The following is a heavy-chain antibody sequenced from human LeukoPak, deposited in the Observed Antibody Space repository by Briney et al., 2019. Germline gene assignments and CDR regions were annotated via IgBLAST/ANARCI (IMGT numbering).Heavy chain of an antibody. D-gene: IGHD3-10*01. CDR3: AKGDGSGSYYNRGPFDY. CDR1: GFTFSSYA. V-gene: IGHV3-23*01. J-gene: IGHJ4*02. CDR2: ISGSGGST. Sequence: PGGSLRLSCAASGFTFSSYAMSWDRQAPGKGLEWVSAISGSGGSTYYADSVKGRFTISRDNSKNTLYLQMNSLRAEDTAVYYCAKGDGSGSYYNRGPFDYWGQGTLVTVSS.